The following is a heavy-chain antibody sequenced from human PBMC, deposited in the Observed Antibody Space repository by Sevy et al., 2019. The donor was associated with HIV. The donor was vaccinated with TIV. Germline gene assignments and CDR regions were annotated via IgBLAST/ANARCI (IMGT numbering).Heavy chain of an antibody. V-gene: IGHV1-69*13. CDR3: ARVGYCDSSGHYPFDY. D-gene: IGHD3-22*01. J-gene: IGHJ4*02. CDR2: ILPIFGLA. CDR1: GGTFTSYS. Sequence: APVKVSCKASGGTFTSYSISWVRQAPGQGLEWMGGILPIFGLAHYSQKFQGRVTITADESTSTAYMELSSLRSEDTAVYYCARVGYCDSSGHYPFDYWGQGTLVTVSS.